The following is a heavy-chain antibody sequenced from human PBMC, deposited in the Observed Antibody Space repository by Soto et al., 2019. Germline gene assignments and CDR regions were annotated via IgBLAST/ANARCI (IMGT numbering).Heavy chain of an antibody. CDR2: IFDSGST. J-gene: IGHJ2*01. Sequence: QVQLQESGPGLVKPSQTLSLTCTVSGGSISGGVYYWSWIRQPPGKGLEWIGYIFDSGSTYYNPSLKSRVTISVDTPKNQFSLRLSSVTAADTAVYYWAREIIPLTTDWYVDLWGRGTLVTVSS. CDR3: AREIIPLTTDWYVDL. CDR1: GGSISGGVYY. V-gene: IGHV4-30-4*01. D-gene: IGHD4-17*01.